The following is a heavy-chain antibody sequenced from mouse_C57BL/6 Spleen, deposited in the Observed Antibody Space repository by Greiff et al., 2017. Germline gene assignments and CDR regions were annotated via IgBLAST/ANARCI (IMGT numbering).Heavy chain of an antibody. V-gene: IGHV1-15*01. CDR3: TRWRTGTGY. J-gene: IGHJ2*01. Sequence: VQLQQSGAELVRPGASVTLSCKASGYTFTDYEMHWVKQTPVHGLEWIGAIDPETGGTAYNQTFKGKAILTADKSSSTAYMDLRSLTSADSAVYYCTRWRTGTGYWCQGTTLTVSS. CDR1: GYTFTDYE. D-gene: IGHD4-1*01. CDR2: IDPETGGT.